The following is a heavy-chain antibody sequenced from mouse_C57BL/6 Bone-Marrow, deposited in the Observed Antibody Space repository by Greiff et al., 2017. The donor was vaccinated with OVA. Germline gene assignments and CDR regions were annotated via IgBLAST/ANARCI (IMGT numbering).Heavy chain of an antibody. Sequence: VKLMESGAELVKPGASVKLSCTASGFNIKDYYMHWVRQRTEQGLEWIGRIDPEDGETKYASKFPGKATITADTSSNTAYLQLSSLTSEDTAVYYCAVYDGYTSFDYWGQGTTRTVSS. CDR3: AVYDGYTSFDY. CDR1: GFNIKDYY. V-gene: IGHV14-2*01. CDR2: IDPEDGET. J-gene: IGHJ2*01. D-gene: IGHD2-3*01.